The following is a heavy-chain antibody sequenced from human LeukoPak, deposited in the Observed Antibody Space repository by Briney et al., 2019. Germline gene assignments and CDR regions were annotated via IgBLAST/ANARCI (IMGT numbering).Heavy chain of an antibody. CDR2: TYYRRSKWYN. V-gene: IGHV6-1*01. CDR1: GDSVSSNSAA. D-gene: IGHD6-19*01. CDR3: ARDLDGGWFDFEY. J-gene: IGHJ4*02. Sequence: SQTLSLTCAISGDSVSSNSAAWNWIRQSPSRGLEWLGRTYYRRSKWYNDYALSLKSRIIINPDTSKNQFSLQLNSVGPEDTAVYYCARDLDGGWFDFEYWGQGTLVTVSS.